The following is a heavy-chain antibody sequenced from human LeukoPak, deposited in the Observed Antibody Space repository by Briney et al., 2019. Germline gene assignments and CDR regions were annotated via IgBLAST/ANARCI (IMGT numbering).Heavy chain of an antibody. CDR3: SRDSLSSCGGDCYSGLDV. CDR2: IKSDGSST. D-gene: IGHD2-21*02. Sequence: PGGSLRLSCAASGFTFSNYWMHWVRHAPGEALMWVSRIKSDGSSTTYADSVKGRFTISRDNAKNTLYLQMNSLRAEDTAVYYCSRDSLSSCGGDCYSGLDVWGQGTTVTGPS. J-gene: IGHJ6*02. V-gene: IGHV3-74*01. CDR1: GFTFSNYW.